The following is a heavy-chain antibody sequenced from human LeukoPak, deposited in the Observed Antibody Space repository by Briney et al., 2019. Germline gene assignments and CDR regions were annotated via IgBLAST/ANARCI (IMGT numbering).Heavy chain of an antibody. CDR1: GFSVSSNY. Sequence: PGGSLSLSCAASGFSVSSNYMSWVRQAPGKGLEWVSVIYDDGTIYYADSVKGRFTISRDNSKNTLSLQMNSLRVEDTAIYYCAKNVVVKRYIDYWGQGTLVTVSS. CDR2: IYDDGTI. CDR3: AKNVVVKRYIDY. J-gene: IGHJ4*02. V-gene: IGHV3-53*01. D-gene: IGHD2-15*01.